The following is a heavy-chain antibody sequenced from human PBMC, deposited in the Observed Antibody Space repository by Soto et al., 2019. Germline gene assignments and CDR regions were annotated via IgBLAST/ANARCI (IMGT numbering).Heavy chain of an antibody. D-gene: IGHD2-8*01. CDR1: GFTFSSYA. CDR3: ARDHDVLMVYAYYYYGMDV. Sequence: QVQLVESGGGVVQPGRSLRLSCAASGFTFSSYAMHWVRQAPGKGLEWVAVISYDGSNKYYADSVKGRFTISRDNSKNXLYXQMNSLRAEDTAVYYCARDHDVLMVYAYYYYGMDVWGQGTTVTVSS. V-gene: IGHV3-30-3*01. J-gene: IGHJ6*02. CDR2: ISYDGSNK.